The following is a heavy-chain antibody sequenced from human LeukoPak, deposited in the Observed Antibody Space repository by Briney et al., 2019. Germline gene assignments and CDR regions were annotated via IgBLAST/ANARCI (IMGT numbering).Heavy chain of an antibody. Sequence: SGTLSLTCAVSGGSISSSNWWSWVRQPPGKGLEWIGSIYYSGSTYYNTSLKSRVTISVDTSKYQFSLKLSSVTAADTAVYYCARVTMTVVVIGWFDPWGQGTLVTVSS. J-gene: IGHJ5*02. CDR2: IYYSGST. V-gene: IGHV4-4*02. CDR1: GGSISSSNW. CDR3: ARVTMTVVVIGWFDP. D-gene: IGHD3-22*01.